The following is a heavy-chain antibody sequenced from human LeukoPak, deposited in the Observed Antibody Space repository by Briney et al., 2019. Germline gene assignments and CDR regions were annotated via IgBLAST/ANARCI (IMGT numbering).Heavy chain of an antibody. D-gene: IGHD6-19*01. CDR1: EFTVSSYA. V-gene: IGHV3-30*04. J-gene: IGHJ6*02. CDR2: ISYDGSNK. CDR3: ARGGLSVAGSYYYYGLDV. Sequence: GRSLRLSCAASEFTVSSYAMHWVRQAPGKGLEWVAVISYDGSNKYYADSVKGRFTISRDNSKNTLYQQMNTLRSEDTAVYYCARGGLSVAGSYYYYGLDVWGQGTTVTVSS.